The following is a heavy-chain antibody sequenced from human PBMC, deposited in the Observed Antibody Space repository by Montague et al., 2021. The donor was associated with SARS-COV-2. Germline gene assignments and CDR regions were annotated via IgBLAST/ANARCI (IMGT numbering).Heavy chain of an antibody. CDR1: GGSFSGYY. Sequence: SETLSLTCAVYGGSFSGYYWSWIRQPPAKGLEWIGEINHRGSTNYNPSPKSRVVISVDASKNQFSLKLSSVTAAATAVYYCARGTGPRSITVFGVIISGHVFDIWGQGTMVTVSS. D-gene: IGHD3-3*01. V-gene: IGHV4-34*01. CDR3: ARGTGPRSITVFGVIISGHVFDI. CDR2: INHRGST. J-gene: IGHJ3*02.